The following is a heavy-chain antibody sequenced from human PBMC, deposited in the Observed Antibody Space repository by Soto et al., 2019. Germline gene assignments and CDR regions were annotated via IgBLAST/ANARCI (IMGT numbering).Heavy chain of an antibody. D-gene: IGHD6-13*01. CDR2: ITSSSSYI. Sequence: VGSLRLSCAASGFTFSSYSMNWVRQAPGKGLEWVSSITSSSSYIYYADSLKGRFTISRDNAKNSLYLQMNSLRAKDTAVYYCARVWYTSSWPHFDYWGQGTLVTVSS. CDR1: GFTFSSYS. V-gene: IGHV3-21*01. CDR3: ARVWYTSSWPHFDY. J-gene: IGHJ4*02.